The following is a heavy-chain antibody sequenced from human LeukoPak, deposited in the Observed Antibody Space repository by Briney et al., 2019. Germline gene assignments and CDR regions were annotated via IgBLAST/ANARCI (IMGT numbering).Heavy chain of an antibody. CDR1: GLTFRDAW. V-gene: IGHV3-15*01. CDR3: AKDVPFTGGGAIVY. J-gene: IGHJ4*02. Sequence: GGSLRLSCAASGLTFRDAWMTWVRRPPGRGLEWIGHIKSKVNSGAADYAAPVKGRFTISRDDSRSTVYLHLDSLKTEDTAVYYCAKDVPFTGGGAIVYWGQGTPVTVSS. D-gene: IGHD3-16*02. CDR2: IKSKVNSGAA.